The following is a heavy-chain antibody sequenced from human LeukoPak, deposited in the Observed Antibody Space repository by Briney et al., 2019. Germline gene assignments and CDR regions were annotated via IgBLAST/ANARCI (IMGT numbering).Heavy chain of an antibody. CDR1: GFTFSSYN. J-gene: IGHJ4*02. CDR2: ISSSSSTI. D-gene: IGHD3-16*01. Sequence: GGSLRLSCAASGFTFSSYNMNWVRQAPGKGLEWVSYISSSSSTIYYAGSVKGRFTISRDNAKNSLYLQMNSLRAEDTAVYYCASGDFDYWGQGTLVTVSS. CDR3: ASGDFDY. V-gene: IGHV3-48*01.